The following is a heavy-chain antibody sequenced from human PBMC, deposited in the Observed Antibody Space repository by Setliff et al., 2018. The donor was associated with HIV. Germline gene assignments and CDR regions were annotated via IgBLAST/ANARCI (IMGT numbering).Heavy chain of an antibody. CDR3: VRDRTQQNWGSRGYYYMDV. CDR2: IDPNSGGT. CDR1: GYTFTNYG. Sequence: ASVKVSCKASGYTFTNYGFSWVRQAPRQGLEWMGWIDPNSGGTTYAQKSQGRVTMTRDTSISTVYLELSRLRSDDTAVYYCVRDRTQQNWGSRGYYYMDVWGKGSTVTVSS. V-gene: IGHV1-2*02. J-gene: IGHJ6*03. D-gene: IGHD7-27*01.